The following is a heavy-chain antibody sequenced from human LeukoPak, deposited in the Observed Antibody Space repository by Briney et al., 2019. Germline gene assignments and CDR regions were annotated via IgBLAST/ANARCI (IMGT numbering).Heavy chain of an antibody. CDR3: AKDDLRDSSGWYLFGSRVFDY. Sequence: PGGSLRLSCAASGFTFSSYAMSGVRQAPGKGLEWVSPISGSGGSTYYADSVKGRFTIARDNSKNTLYLQMNSLRAEDTAVYYCAKDDLRDSSGWYLFGSRVFDYWGQGTLVTVSS. D-gene: IGHD6-19*01. J-gene: IGHJ4*02. V-gene: IGHV3-23*01. CDR1: GFTFSSYA. CDR2: ISGSGGST.